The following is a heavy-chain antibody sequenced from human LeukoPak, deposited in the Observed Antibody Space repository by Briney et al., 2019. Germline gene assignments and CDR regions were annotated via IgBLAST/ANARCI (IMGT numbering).Heavy chain of an antibody. CDR2: IRGSGGTT. V-gene: IGHV3-23*01. D-gene: IGHD3-10*01. J-gene: IGHJ4*01. CDR3: AKVFWFEHISDY. CDR1: GFTFSTYA. Sequence: GGSLRLSCAASGFTFSTYAMTWVRQAPGKGLEWVSTIRGSGGTTFYADSVKGRFTISRDDSKDTLYLQMNSLRVEDTAVYYCAKVFWFEHISDYWGXXTLVTVSS.